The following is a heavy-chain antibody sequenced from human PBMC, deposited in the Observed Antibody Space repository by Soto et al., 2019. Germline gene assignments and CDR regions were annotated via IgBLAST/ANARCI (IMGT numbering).Heavy chain of an antibody. J-gene: IGHJ6*01. V-gene: IGHV4-39*01. CDR2: IYYSGST. CDR3: ARLGYRISYYYSGMDV. Sequence: TSVILCHRWTVAGGSSGGSGCYCVRIQQPPGKGLEWIGSIYYSGSTYYNPSLKSRVTISVDTSKNQFSLKLSSVTAADTAVYYCARLGYRISYYYSGMDVWGHGTTVTVFS. CDR1: GGSSGGSGCY. D-gene: IGHD6-13*01.